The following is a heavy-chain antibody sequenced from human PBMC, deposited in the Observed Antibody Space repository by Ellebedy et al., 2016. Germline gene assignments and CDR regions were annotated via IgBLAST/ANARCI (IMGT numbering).Heavy chain of an antibody. CDR1: GFTFNDYA. Sequence: SLKISXAGSGFTFNDYALHWVRQAPGKGLKWVSGISWDSAVIGYGGSVKGRFTISKDSAKNYLYLQMNSLRPEDTAFYYCAKGTMDYFYHWGQGTLVTVSS. J-gene: IGHJ4*02. D-gene: IGHD4/OR15-4a*01. CDR2: ISWDSAVI. CDR3: AKGTMDYFYH. V-gene: IGHV3-9*01.